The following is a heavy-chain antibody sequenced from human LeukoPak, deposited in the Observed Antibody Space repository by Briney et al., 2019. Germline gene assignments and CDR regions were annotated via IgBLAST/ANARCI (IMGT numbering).Heavy chain of an antibody. CDR3: TTPHSGYCSGGSCYSGDY. V-gene: IGHV3-15*01. D-gene: IGHD2-15*01. CDR1: GFTFSNAW. CDR2: IKSKTDGGTT. Sequence: GGSLRLSCAASGFTFSNAWMSWVRQAPGKGLEWVGRIKSKTDGGTTDYAAPVKGRFTISRDDSKNTLYLQMNSLKTEDTAVYYCTTPHSGYCSGGSCYSGDYWGQGTLVTVSS. J-gene: IGHJ4*02.